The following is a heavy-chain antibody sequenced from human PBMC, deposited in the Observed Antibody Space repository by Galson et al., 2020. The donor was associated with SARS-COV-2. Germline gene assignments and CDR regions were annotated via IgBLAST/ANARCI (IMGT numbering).Heavy chain of an antibody. J-gene: IGHJ1*01. CDR3: ARAHYDIGGYYYLRLLEH. V-gene: IGHV3-30*03. D-gene: IGHD3-22*01. CDR2: ISYDGSNK. CDR1: GFTFSSYG. Sequence: GESLKISCAASGFTFSSYGMHWVRQAPGKGLEWVAVISYDGSNKYYADSVKGRFTISRDNAKNTVDLQMDSLRSEDTAVYYCARAHYDIGGYYYLRLLEHWGQGTLVTVSA.